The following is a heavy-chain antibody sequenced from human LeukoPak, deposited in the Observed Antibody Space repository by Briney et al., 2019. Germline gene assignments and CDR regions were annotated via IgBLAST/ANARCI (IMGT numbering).Heavy chain of an antibody. CDR2: ISYDGSNK. J-gene: IGHJ4*02. V-gene: IGHV3-30*04. CDR1: GFTFSSYS. D-gene: IGHD3-10*01. CDR3: ARDLFKSRPGYFDY. Sequence: GGTLRLSCAASGFTFSSYSMRWVRQPPGKGLEWVAVISYDGSNKYYADSVKGRFTISKDNSKNTLYLQMNSLRAEDTAVYYCARDLFKSRPGYFDYWGQGTLVTVSS.